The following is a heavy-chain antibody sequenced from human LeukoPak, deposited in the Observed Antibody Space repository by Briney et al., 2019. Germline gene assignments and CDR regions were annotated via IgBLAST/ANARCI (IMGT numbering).Heavy chain of an antibody. V-gene: IGHV3-11*04. D-gene: IGHD3-16*01. J-gene: IGHJ4*02. Sequence: PGGSLRLSCAASGFTFSDYYMSWIRQAPGKGLEWISYISFSGSTIYYADSVKGRFTISRDNAKNSLYLQMNSLRAEDTAVYYCARTYAYDATGDRGHWGQGTLVTVSS. CDR1: GFTFSDYY. CDR3: ARTYAYDATGDRGH. CDR2: ISFSGSTI.